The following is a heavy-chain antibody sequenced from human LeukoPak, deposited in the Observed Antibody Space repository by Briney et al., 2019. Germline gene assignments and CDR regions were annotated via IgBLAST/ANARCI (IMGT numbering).Heavy chain of an antibody. Sequence: GGSLRPSCAASGFTFSSYWMHWVRQAPGKGLVWVSRINNDDSSTSYADSVKGRFTISRDNAKKTLYLQMNSLRAEDTAVYYCARVRGVVIATCFDYWGQGTLVTVSS. J-gene: IGHJ4*02. CDR2: INNDDSST. CDR1: GFTFSSYW. D-gene: IGHD2-21*01. CDR3: ARVRGVVIATCFDY. V-gene: IGHV3-74*01.